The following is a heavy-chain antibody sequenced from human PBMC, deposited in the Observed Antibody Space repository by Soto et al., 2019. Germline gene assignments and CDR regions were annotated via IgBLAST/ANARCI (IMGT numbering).Heavy chain of an antibody. CDR1: GGTFNSYL. Sequence: QVQLVQSGAEVKNPGSSVKVSCKTSGGTFNSYLIDWVRQAPGQGREWMGGIIPAFGTAKYAQKFQCRVTITADKSTTTAYMELRTLTSEDTAVYYCARGLDQPPVGLYFDTWGQGTLVTVSS. CDR3: ARGLDQPPVGLYFDT. V-gene: IGHV1-69*06. D-gene: IGHD2-2*01. CDR2: IIPAFGTA. J-gene: IGHJ4*02.